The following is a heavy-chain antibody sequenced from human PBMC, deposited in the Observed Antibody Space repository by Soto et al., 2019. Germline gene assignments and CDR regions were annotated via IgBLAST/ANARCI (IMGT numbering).Heavy chain of an antibody. CDR1: GFTFGDYA. V-gene: IGHV3-49*04. CDR3: TRDGYSYGHGAFDY. J-gene: IGHJ4*02. CDR2: IRSKAYGGTT. D-gene: IGHD5-18*01. Sequence: EVQLVESGGGLVQPGRSLRLSCTASGFTFGDYAMSWVRQAPGKGLEWVGFIRSKAYGGTTEYAASVKGRFTISRDDSKSIAYLQMNSLKTEDTAVYYCTRDGYSYGHGAFDYWGQGTLVTVSS.